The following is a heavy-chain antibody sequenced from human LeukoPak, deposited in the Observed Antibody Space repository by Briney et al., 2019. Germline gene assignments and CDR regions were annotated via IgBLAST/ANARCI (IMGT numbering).Heavy chain of an antibody. V-gene: IGHV4-59*01. CDR1: GGSISSYY. CDR3: ARDPTCTSRYYYYGMDV. D-gene: IGHD2-2*01. CDR2: IYYSGST. J-gene: IGHJ6*02. Sequence: SETLSLTCTVSGGSISSYYWSWIRQPPGKGLEWIGYIYYSGSTNYNPSLKSRVTISVDTSKNQFSLKLSSVTAADTAVYYCARDPTCTSRYYYYGMDVWGQGTTVTVSS.